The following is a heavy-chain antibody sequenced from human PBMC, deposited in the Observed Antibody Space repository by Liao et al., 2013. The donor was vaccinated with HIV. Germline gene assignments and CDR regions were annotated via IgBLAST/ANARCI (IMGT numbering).Heavy chain of an antibody. V-gene: IGHV4-34*01. CDR3: AGSYYDFWSGPIRGWFDP. CDR2: INHSGST. D-gene: IGHD3-3*01. CDR1: GGSFSGYY. J-gene: IGHJ5*02. Sequence: QVQLQQWGAGLLKPSETLSLTCAVYGGSFSGYYWSWIRQPPGKGLEWIGEINHSGSTNYNPSLKSRVTISVDTSKNQFSLKLSSVTAADTAVYYCAGSYYDFWSGPIRGWFDPGAREPWSPSPQ.